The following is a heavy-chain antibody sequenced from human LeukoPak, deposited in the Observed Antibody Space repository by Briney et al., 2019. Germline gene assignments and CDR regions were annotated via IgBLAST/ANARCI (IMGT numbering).Heavy chain of an antibody. D-gene: IGHD3-10*01. CDR2: IYYSGST. V-gene: IGHV4-30-4*07. J-gene: IGHJ4*02. Sequence: SETLSLTCAVSGGSISSGGYSWSWIRQPPGKGLEWIGYIYYSGSTYYNPSLKSRVTISVDTSKNQFSLKLSSVTAADTAVYYCARDGGITMWGQGTLVTVSS. CDR1: GGSISSGGYS. CDR3: ARDGGITM.